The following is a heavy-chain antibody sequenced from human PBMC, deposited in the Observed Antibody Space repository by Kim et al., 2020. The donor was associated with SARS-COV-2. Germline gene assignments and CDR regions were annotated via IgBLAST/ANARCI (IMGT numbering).Heavy chain of an antibody. CDR2: INPNSGGT. CDR1: GYTFTGYY. J-gene: IGHJ5*02. V-gene: IGHV1-2*06. CDR3: ALYSSSYRGMSRWFDP. Sequence: ASVKVSCKASGYTFTGYYMHWVRQAPGQGLEWMGRINPNSGGTNYAQKFQGRVTMTRDTSISTAYMELSRLRSDDTAVYYCALYSSSYRGMSRWFDPWGQGTLVTVSS. D-gene: IGHD6-6*01.